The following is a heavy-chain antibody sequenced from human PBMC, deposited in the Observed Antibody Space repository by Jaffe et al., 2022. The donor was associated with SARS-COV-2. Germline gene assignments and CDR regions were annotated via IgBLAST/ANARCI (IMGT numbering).Heavy chain of an antibody. CDR3: SRDLTATVEN. CDR1: GFSFDSSA. CDR2: ISSSSTYI. Sequence: EVQLVESGGGLVKPGGSLRLSCAASGFSFDSSAMNWVRQAPGKGLEWVSVISSSSTYIYYADSVKGRFTISRDNAKNSLYLQMDSLRAEDTAVYYCSRDLTATVENWGQGTLVTVSS. J-gene: IGHJ4*02. V-gene: IGHV3-21*01. D-gene: IGHD5-18*01.